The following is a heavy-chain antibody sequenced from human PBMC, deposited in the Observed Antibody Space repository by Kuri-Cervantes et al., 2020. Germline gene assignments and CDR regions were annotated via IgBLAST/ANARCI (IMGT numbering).Heavy chain of an antibody. CDR1: GGSISSSSYY. V-gene: IGHV4-39*01. CDR3: ATTCAYYYDSSGDY. Sequence: SETLSLTCTVSGGSISSSSYYWGWIRQPPGKVLEWIGSIYYSGSTYYHPSLKSRVTISVDTSKNQLSLKLSSVTAADTAVYYCATTCAYYYDSSGDYWGQGTLVTVSS. J-gene: IGHJ4*02. D-gene: IGHD3-22*01. CDR2: IYYSGST.